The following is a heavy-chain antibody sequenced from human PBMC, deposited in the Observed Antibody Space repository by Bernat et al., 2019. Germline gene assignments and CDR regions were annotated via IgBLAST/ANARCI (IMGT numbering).Heavy chain of an antibody. CDR3: ASEDRGTSY. Sequence: EVQLVESGGGLVQPGGSLRLSCAASALTFSTYNFNWVRQAPGKGLEWLSYISCSGSTIYYAASVKGRFTISRDNAKNSLYLQINSLRAEDTAVYYCASEDRGTSYWGQGTLVTVSS. D-gene: IGHD3-16*01. V-gene: IGHV3-48*01. J-gene: IGHJ4*02. CDR2: ISCSGSTI. CDR1: ALTFSTYN.